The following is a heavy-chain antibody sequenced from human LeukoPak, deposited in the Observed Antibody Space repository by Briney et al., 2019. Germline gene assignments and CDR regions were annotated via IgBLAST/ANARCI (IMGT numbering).Heavy chain of an antibody. V-gene: IGHV4-61*02. CDR1: GGSINSGSYF. CDR2: IYTSGIT. D-gene: IGHD1-26*01. J-gene: IGHJ4*02. CDR3: ARSNSGSYRELDY. Sequence: PSQTLSLTCTVSGGSINSGSYFWRWSRQPAGRGLEWIGRIYTSGITNYNSSLMSRATISIDTSKNQFSLKLSSVTAADTAVYYCARSNSGSYRELDYWGQGALVTVSS.